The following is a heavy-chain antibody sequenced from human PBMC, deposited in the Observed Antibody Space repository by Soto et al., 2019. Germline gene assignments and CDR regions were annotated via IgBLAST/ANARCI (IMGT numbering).Heavy chain of an antibody. CDR1: GESFIGYY. V-gene: IGHV4-34*02. CDR2: INHRGST. D-gene: IGHD5-12*01. Sequence: QVHLQQRGAGLLRPSETLSLTCAVYGESFIGYYWTWIRQPPGKGLEWIGEINHRGSTNYNPSLTSRVTMSIDTSKNQFSLNVSSVTAAHTSVYYCARTDIVTTNWFDPWCQGTLVTVSA. CDR3: ARTDIVTTNWFDP. J-gene: IGHJ5*02.